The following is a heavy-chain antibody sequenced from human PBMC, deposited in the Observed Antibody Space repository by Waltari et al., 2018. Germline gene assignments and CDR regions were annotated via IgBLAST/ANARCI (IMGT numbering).Heavy chain of an antibody. D-gene: IGHD3-3*01. V-gene: IGHV5-51*01. Sequence: EVQLVQSGAEVKKPGDSLQNASTASGYPFTSHWIAGARQMHGKGLEWMGIIYPEDSDTRYSPSFQGQVTISADKSTTTAYLQWRSLKASDTAMYYCSRRGDLRSGYTSDYWGQGTLVTVSS. CDR1: GYPFTSHW. J-gene: IGHJ4*02. CDR2: IYPEDSDT. CDR3: SRRGDLRSGYTSDY.